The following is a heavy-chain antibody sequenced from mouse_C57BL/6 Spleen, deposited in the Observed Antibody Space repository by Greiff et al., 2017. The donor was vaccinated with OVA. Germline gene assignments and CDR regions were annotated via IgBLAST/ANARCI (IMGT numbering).Heavy chain of an antibody. J-gene: IGHJ3*01. CDR3: AGSNHWFAY. D-gene: IGHD1-1*01. Sequence: QVQLQQSGPGLVAPSQSLSITCTVSGFSLTSYGVSWVRQPPGKGLEWLGEIWGDGSTHYHSALISRLGISKDNSKSQFVLKLNSLQTDDTATYYCAGSNHWFAYWGQGTLVTVSA. CDR2: IWGDGST. V-gene: IGHV2-3*01. CDR1: GFSLTSYG.